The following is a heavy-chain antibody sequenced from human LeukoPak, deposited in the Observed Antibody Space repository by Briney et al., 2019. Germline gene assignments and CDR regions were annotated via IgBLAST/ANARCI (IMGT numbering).Heavy chain of an antibody. CDR2: ISGSGGSA. Sequence: GGSLRLSCAASAFTFRMYAMNWVRQAPGQGLEWVSAISGSGGSAYYADSVKGRFTISRDNAKNSLYLQMNSLRAEDTAVYYCATGRGSGSYRFDYWGQGTLVTVSS. CDR3: ATGRGSGSYRFDY. V-gene: IGHV3-23*01. D-gene: IGHD3-10*01. J-gene: IGHJ4*02. CDR1: AFTFRMYA.